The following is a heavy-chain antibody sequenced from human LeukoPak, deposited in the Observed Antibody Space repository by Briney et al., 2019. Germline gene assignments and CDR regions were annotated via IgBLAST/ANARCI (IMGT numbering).Heavy chain of an antibody. CDR2: IYYSGST. D-gene: IGHD3-9*01. V-gene: IGHV4-59*01. J-gene: IGHJ5*02. CDR3: ARVSYDIFTGSIPWFDP. CDR1: GGSISSYY. Sequence: SETLSLTCTVSGGSISSYYWSWIRQPPGKGLEWIGYIYYSGSTNYNPSLKSRVTISVDTSKNQFSLKLSSVTAADTAVYYCARVSYDIFTGSIPWFDPWGQGTLVTVSS.